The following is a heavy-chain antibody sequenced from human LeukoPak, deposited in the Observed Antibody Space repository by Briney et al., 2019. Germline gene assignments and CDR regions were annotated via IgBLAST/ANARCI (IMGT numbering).Heavy chain of an antibody. CDR1: GYTFTSYG. D-gene: IGHD2-8*01. J-gene: IGHJ5*02. CDR3: ARDLVHHRLLATNYNWFDP. CDR2: INSYNGNT. V-gene: IGHV1-18*01. Sequence: GASVKVSCKASGYTFTSYGISWVRQAPGQGLEWMGWINSYNGNTKYTQKVQGRVTMTIDTSTSTAYMELRSLRSDDTAVYYCARDLVHHRLLATNYNWFDPWGQGTLVTVSS.